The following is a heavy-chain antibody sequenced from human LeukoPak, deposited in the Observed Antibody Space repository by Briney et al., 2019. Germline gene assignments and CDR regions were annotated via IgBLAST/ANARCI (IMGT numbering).Heavy chain of an antibody. CDR2: IKEDGSEK. Sequence: GGSLRLSCEVSGFTFSTYWMDWIRQAPGKGPEWVANIKEDGSEKNYVDSVKGRFTASRDNAKNILYLQMNSLRSDGTAIYYCVRSLSIWGQGTMVTVSS. CDR1: GFTFSTYW. V-gene: IGHV3-7*01. D-gene: IGHD3-10*01. CDR3: VRSLSI. J-gene: IGHJ3*02.